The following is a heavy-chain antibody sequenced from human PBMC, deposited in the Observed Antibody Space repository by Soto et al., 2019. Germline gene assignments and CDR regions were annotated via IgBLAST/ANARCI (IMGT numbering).Heavy chain of an antibody. CDR2: ISSSGSTI. Sequence: QVQLVESGGGLVKPGGSLRLSCAASGFTFSDYYMSWIRQAPGKGLEWVSYISSSGSTIYYADSVKGRFTISRDNAKNSLYLQMNSLRAEDTAVYYCARVMWVEQQLEPRGAFDIWGQGTMVTVSS. CDR1: GFTFSDYY. J-gene: IGHJ3*02. D-gene: IGHD6-13*01. V-gene: IGHV3-11*01. CDR3: ARVMWVEQQLEPRGAFDI.